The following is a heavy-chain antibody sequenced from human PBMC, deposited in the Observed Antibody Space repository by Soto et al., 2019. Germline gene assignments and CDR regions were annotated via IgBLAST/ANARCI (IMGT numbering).Heavy chain of an antibody. D-gene: IGHD3-9*01. J-gene: IGHJ5*01. CDR2: LYWYDDK. V-gene: IGHV2-5*01. Sequence: QITLKESGPTLVQPTQTLTLTCTFSGFSLTDTGATVGWNRQAPGKGLEWLALLYWYDDKRYNPSLKNRLTIAKDTSRNQVILTLSNVGPVDTATYYCAHSHFEILTGPFDSWGPGTLVTVSS. CDR1: GFSLTDTGAT. CDR3: AHSHFEILTGPFDS.